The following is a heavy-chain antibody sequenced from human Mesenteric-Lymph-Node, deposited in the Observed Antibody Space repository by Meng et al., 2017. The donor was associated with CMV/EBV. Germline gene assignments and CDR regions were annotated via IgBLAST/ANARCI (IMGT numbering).Heavy chain of an antibody. CDR3: AKVSGSYGDYYYGMDV. CDR1: GFPFSHYW. D-gene: IGHD1-26*01. V-gene: IGHV3-74*01. J-gene: IGHJ6*02. Sequence: GESLKISCTASGFPFSHYWMYWVRQAPGQGLVWVSHIKSDGTSPTYADSVKGRFTISRDNAKNTLYLQMNSLRAEDTAVYYCAKVSGSYGDYYYGMDVWGQGTTVTVSS. CDR2: IKSDGTSP.